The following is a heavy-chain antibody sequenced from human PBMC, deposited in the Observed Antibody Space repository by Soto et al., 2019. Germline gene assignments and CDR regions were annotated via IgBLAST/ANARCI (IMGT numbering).Heavy chain of an antibody. V-gene: IGHV4-34*01. CDR2: INHSGST. D-gene: IGHD2-2*01. J-gene: IGHJ4*02. CDR3: ACVCYSCFSSLFVY. Sequence: PSETLSLTCAVYGGSFSGYYWSWIRQPPGKGLEWIGEINHSGSTNYNPSLKSRVTISVDTSKNQFSLKLSSVTAADTAVYYCACVCYSCFSSLFVYWGEGTLVTVS. CDR1: GGSFSGYY.